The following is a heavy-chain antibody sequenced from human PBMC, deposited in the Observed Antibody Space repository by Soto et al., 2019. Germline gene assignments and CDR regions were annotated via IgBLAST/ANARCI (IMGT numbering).Heavy chain of an antibody. D-gene: IGHD3-22*01. V-gene: IGHV3-7*03. CDR3: VRATLSWGHYYFRGLDV. J-gene: IGHJ6*02. CDR1: GFMFGTYW. Sequence: GGSLRLSCAATGFMFGTYWMSWVRQAPGKGLEWVANIKHDGNEKYYADSVKGRYTVSRDNVKNFLHLQMSSLRGDDTGVYFCVRATLSWGHYYFRGLDVWGQGTTVTAP. CDR2: IKHDGNEK.